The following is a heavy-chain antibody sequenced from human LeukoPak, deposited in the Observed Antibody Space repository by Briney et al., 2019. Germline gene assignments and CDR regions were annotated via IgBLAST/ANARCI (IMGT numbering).Heavy chain of an antibody. CDR2: IIPIFGTA. D-gene: IGHD2/OR15-2a*01. CDR1: GGTFSSYA. CDR3: AVQLSRVPRGDFDY. V-gene: IGHV1-69*05. Sequence: SVKVSCKASGGTFSSYAISWVRQAPGQGLEWMGGIIPIFGTANYAQKFQGRVTITTDESTSTAYMELSSLRSEDTAVYYCAVQLSRVPRGDFDYWGQGTLVTVSS. J-gene: IGHJ4*02.